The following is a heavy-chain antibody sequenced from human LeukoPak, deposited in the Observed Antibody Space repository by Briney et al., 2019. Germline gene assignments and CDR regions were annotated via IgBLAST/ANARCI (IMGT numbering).Heavy chain of an antibody. CDR2: ISGNGGDT. J-gene: IGHJ5*02. CDR1: GFTFNSSV. D-gene: IGHD3-9*01. V-gene: IGHV3-23*01. Sequence: PGGSLRLSCAASGFTFNSSVMSWVRQAPGKGLEWVSAISGNGGDTYYADSVTGRFTISRDNSKNTLYLQMNSLRAEDTALYYCAKLPTGYPNWFDPWGQGTLVTVSS. CDR3: AKLPTGYPNWFDP.